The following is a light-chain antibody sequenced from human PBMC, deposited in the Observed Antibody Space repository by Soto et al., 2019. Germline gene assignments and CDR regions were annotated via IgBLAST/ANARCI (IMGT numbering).Light chain of an antibody. J-gene: IGLJ1*01. V-gene: IGLV1-44*01. CDR3: AAWDDSLNIFV. Sequence: QSDLTQPPSASGTPGQSVTISCSGSSSNIGGRAASWYQQLPGTAPKLLINSNNQRPSGVPDRFSGSKSGTSASLAISGLQSGDEADYYCAAWDDSLNIFVFGTGTKVTVL. CDR2: SNN. CDR1: SSNIGGRA.